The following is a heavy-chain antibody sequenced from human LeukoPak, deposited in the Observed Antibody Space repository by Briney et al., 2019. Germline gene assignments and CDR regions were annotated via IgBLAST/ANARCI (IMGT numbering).Heavy chain of an antibody. CDR3: ARDPIAAAGDFDY. D-gene: IGHD6-13*01. V-gene: IGHV4-38-2*02. Sequence: SETLSLTCAVSGYSISTGNYWGWIRQPPGKGLEWIGTVYRTGDTHFNPSLKSRVTISVDTSKNHFSLKMSSVTAADTAVYYCARDPIAAAGDFDYWGQGTLVTVSS. CDR1: GYSISTGNY. CDR2: VYRTGDT. J-gene: IGHJ4*02.